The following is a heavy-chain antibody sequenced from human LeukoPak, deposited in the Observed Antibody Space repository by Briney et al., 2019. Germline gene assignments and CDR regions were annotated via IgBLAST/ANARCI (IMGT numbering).Heavy chain of an antibody. J-gene: IGHJ4*02. CDR3: ARRVEMATIGGFVDY. D-gene: IGHD5-24*01. V-gene: IGHV5-51*01. CDR1: GYSFTSYW. CDR2: IYPGDSDT. Sequence: HGESLKISCKGSGYSFTSYWIGWVRPMPGKGLVWMGIIYPGDSDTRYSPSFQGQVTISADKSISTAYLQWSSLKASDTAMYYCARRVEMATIGGFVDYWGQGTLVTVSS.